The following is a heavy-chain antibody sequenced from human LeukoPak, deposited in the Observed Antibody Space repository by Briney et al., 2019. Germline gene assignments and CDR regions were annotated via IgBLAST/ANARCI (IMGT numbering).Heavy chain of an antibody. Sequence: PGGSLRLSCAGSGFTFSSYGMHWVRQAPGKGLEWVAVISYDGSNKYYADSVKGRFTIYRDNSKNTLYLQMNSLRGEDTAVYYCAKDRRSGSGWLDYWGQGTLVTVSS. V-gene: IGHV3-30*18. J-gene: IGHJ4*02. CDR3: AKDRRSGSGWLDY. CDR1: GFTFSSYG. CDR2: ISYDGSNK. D-gene: IGHD6-19*01.